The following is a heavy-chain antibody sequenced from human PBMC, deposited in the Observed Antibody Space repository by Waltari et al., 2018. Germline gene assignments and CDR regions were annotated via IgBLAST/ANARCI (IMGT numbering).Heavy chain of an antibody. Sequence: HVQLQQWGAGLLKPSETLSLTCAVYGGSFSGYYWSRLRPPPGKGLEWIGEINHSGSTNYNPSLKSRVTISVDTSKNQFSLKLSSVTAADTAVYYCASPLSRAGYTQPWDAFDIWGQGTMVTVSS. J-gene: IGHJ3*02. CDR2: INHSGST. D-gene: IGHD5-12*01. V-gene: IGHV4-34*01. CDR1: GGSFSGYY. CDR3: ASPLSRAGYTQPWDAFDI.